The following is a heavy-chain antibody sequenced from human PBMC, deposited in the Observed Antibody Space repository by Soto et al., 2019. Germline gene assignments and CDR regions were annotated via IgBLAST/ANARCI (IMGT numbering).Heavy chain of an antibody. CDR2: IYTSGST. Sequence: PSETLSLTCTVSGGSISDYYWTWIRQPAGKGLEWIGRIYTSGSTNYNPSLKSRVTMSVDTSKNQFSLNLRSVTAADTAVYYCARENPRNYYYDMDVWGQGTTVTVPS. J-gene: IGHJ6*02. V-gene: IGHV4-4*07. CDR3: ARENPRNYYYDMDV. CDR1: GGSISDYY.